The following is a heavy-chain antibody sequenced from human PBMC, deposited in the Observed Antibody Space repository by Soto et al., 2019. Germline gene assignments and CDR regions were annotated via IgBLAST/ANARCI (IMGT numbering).Heavy chain of an antibody. V-gene: IGHV3-23*01. CDR1: GFTFSSYA. CDR3: GKRCGVSRHANLVY. Sequence: EVQLLESGGGLVQPGGSLRLSCAASGFTFSSYAMSWVRQAPGKGLELVSAISGSGGSTYYEDSVKGRFTISRDKSKNPLYLQMNSLRDEDTVEDYCGKRCGVSRHANLVYWGQGTLVTVS. CDR2: ISGSGGST. J-gene: IGHJ4*02. D-gene: IGHD3-10*01.